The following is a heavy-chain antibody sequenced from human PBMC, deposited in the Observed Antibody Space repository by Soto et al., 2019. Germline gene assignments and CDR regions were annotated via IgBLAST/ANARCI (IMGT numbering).Heavy chain of an antibody. Sequence: EVQLLESGGGLVQPGGSLRLSCAASGFTFSSYAMSWVRQAPGKGLEWVSAISGSGGSTYYADSVKGRFSISRDNSKNTLYLQMNSLRAEDTAVYYCAKALGKIQLWYGGFDYWGQGTLVTVSS. V-gene: IGHV3-23*01. D-gene: IGHD5-18*01. CDR2: ISGSGGST. CDR1: GFTFSSYA. J-gene: IGHJ4*02. CDR3: AKALGKIQLWYGGFDY.